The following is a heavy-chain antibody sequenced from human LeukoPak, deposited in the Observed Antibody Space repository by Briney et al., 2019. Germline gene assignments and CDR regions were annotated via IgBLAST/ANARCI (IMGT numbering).Heavy chain of an antibody. D-gene: IGHD3-10*01. CDR3: ARLQVRGVTDY. CDR2: IYYSGST. CDR1: GGSISSSSYY. Sequence: SDTLSLTCTVSGGSISSSSYYWGWIRQPPGKGLEWIGSIYYSGSTYYNPSLKSRVTISVDTSKNQFSLKLSSVTAADTAVYYCARLQVRGVTDYWGQGTLVTVSS. V-gene: IGHV4-39*01. J-gene: IGHJ4*02.